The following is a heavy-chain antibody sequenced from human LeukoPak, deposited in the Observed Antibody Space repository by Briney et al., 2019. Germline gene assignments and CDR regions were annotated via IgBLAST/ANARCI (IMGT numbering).Heavy chain of an antibody. D-gene: IGHD5-18*01. CDR1: GYTFTGYY. V-gene: IGHV1-2*02. CDR2: INPNSGST. J-gene: IGHJ5*02. CDR3: ARVVYSYRHNWFDP. Sequence: ASVKVSCKASGYTFTGYYMHWVRQAPGQGLEWMGWINPNSGSTNYAQKFQGRVTMTRDTSISTAYMELSRLRSDDTAVYYCARVVYSYRHNWFDPWGQGTLVTVSS.